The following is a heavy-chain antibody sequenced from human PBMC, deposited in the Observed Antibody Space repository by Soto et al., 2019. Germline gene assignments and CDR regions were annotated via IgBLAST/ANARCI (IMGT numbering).Heavy chain of an antibody. CDR3: ARDQVGASSFDY. V-gene: IGHV1-69*04. CDR1: GGTFSNSP. Sequence: VSCKASGGTFSNSPISWVRQIPGQGPEWMGRIIPSPARTIYSRKFRGRVTLTADKSTQTVYMTLSSLTTEDSGVYYCARDQVGASSFDYWGQGTRVTVSS. CDR2: IIPSPART. J-gene: IGHJ4*02. D-gene: IGHD1-26*01.